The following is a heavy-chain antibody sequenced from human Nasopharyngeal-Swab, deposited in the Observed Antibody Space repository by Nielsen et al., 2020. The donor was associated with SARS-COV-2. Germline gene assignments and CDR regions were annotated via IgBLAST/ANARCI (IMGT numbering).Heavy chain of an antibody. D-gene: IGHD6-19*01. J-gene: IGHJ6*02. CDR3: AKGSSGWSYYYYGMDV. Sequence: GGSLRLSCAASGFTFSSYAMSWVRRAPGKGLEWVSAISGSGGSTYYADSVKGRFTISRDNSKNTLYLQMNSLRAEDTAVYYCAKGSSGWSYYYYGMDVWGQGTTVTVSS. CDR1: GFTFSSYA. V-gene: IGHV3-23*01. CDR2: ISGSGGST.